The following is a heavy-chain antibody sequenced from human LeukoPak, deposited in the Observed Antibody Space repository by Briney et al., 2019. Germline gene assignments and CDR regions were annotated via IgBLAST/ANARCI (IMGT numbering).Heavy chain of an antibody. CDR2: VKSDGSNQ. V-gene: IGHV3-74*01. CDR1: RFSFSNYW. D-gene: IGHD3-10*01. Sequence: GGSLRLSCAASRFSFSNYWMHWVRQAPGKGLVWGSRVKSDGSNQSYADSVKGRFTISRDNAENMLYLQMNTLGAEDTAVYYCARDIVSGSGSLDYWGQGTLVTVSS. CDR3: ARDIVSGSGSLDY. J-gene: IGHJ4*02.